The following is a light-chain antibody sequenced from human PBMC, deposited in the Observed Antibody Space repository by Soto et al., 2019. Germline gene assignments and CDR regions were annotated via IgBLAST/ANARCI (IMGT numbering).Light chain of an antibody. V-gene: IGLV2-14*01. CDR2: MVS. Sequence: QSVLTQRASVSGSPGQSITSSCTGTSSDVGNYNYVSWYQQYPGRVPKLLIYMVSNRPSGVSNRFSGSKSGNTASLTISGLQAEDGADYFCTSPTPGSLYVFGTGTKVTVL. J-gene: IGLJ1*01. CDR3: TSPTPGSLYV. CDR1: SSDVGNYNY.